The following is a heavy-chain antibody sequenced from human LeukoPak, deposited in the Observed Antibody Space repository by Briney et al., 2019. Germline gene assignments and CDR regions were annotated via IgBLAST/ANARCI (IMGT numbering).Heavy chain of an antibody. Sequence: ASVKVSCKASGYTFTGYYMHWVRQAPGQGLEWMGWINPNSGGTNYAQKFQGRVTVTRDTSISTAYMELSRLRSDDTAVYYCARGGRLLWFWELNGDYWGQGTLVTVSS. V-gene: IGHV1-2*02. CDR2: INPNSGGT. CDR3: ARGGRLLWFWELNGDY. D-gene: IGHD3-10*01. CDR1: GYTFTGYY. J-gene: IGHJ4*02.